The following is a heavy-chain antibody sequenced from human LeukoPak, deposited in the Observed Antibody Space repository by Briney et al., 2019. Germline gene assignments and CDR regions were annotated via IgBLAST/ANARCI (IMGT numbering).Heavy chain of an antibody. CDR2: ISGSGETT. Sequence: GGSLRLSCAASGFTFSSHAMSWVRQAPGKGLEWVSAISGSGETTYYGDSVKGRFTISSDNSKNTLYLHMNSLRAEDTAVYYCAEGLWFGELQFALDYWGQGTLVTVSS. D-gene: IGHD3-10*01. V-gene: IGHV3-23*01. CDR3: AEGLWFGELQFALDY. J-gene: IGHJ4*02. CDR1: GFTFSSHA.